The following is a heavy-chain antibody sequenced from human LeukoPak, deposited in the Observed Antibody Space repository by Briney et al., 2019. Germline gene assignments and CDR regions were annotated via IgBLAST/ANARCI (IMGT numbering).Heavy chain of an antibody. J-gene: IGHJ4*02. CDR2: INSDGSST. Sequence: PGGSLRLSCAASGFTFSSYWMHWVRQAPGKGLLWVSRINSDGSSTRYADSVKGRFSISRDNSQDTVYLQLSSLTTEDTARYYCVRDVAFWGQGTLIIVSS. V-gene: IGHV3-74*01. CDR1: GFTFSSYW. CDR3: VRDVAF.